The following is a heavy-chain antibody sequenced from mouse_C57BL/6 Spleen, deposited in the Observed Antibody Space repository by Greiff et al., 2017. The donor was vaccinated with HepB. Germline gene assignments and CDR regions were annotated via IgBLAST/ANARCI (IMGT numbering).Heavy chain of an antibody. CDR2: IYPGDGDT. CDR3: ARSGDAGGDY. Sequence: QVQLQQSGPELVKPGASVKISCKASGYAFSSSWMNWVKQRPGKGLEWIGRIYPGDGDTNYNGKFKGKATLTADKSSSTAYMQLSSLTSEDSAVSFCARSGDAGGDYWGQGTSVTVSS. J-gene: IGHJ4*01. CDR1: GYAFSSSW. V-gene: IGHV1-82*01. D-gene: IGHD3-1*01.